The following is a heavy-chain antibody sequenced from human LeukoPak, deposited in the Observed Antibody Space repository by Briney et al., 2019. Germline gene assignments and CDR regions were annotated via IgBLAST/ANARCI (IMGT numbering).Heavy chain of an antibody. V-gene: IGHV3-23*01. CDR2: ISGSGGST. J-gene: IGHJ4*02. D-gene: IGHD3-22*01. CDR3: ARTYYYDSSGSSGDY. CDR1: GFTFSSYA. Sequence: PGGSLRLSCAASGFTFSSYAMSWVRQAPGKGLEWVSAISGSGGSTYYADSVKGRFTISRDNSKNTLYLQMNSLRAEDTAMYYCARTYYYDSSGSSGDYWGQGTLVTVSS.